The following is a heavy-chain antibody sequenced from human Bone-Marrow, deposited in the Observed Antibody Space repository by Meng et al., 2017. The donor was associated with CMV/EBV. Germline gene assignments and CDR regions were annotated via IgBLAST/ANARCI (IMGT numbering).Heavy chain of an antibody. CDR1: GGSSSSGDYY. Sequence: SGGSSSSGDYYWSWIRQPPGKGLEWIGYIYYSGSTYYNPSLKSRVTISVDTSKNQFSLKLSSVTAADTAVYYCASYSSSYQYNWFDPWGQGTLVTVSS. CDR2: IYYSGST. J-gene: IGHJ5*02. D-gene: IGHD6-6*01. CDR3: ASYSSSYQYNWFDP. V-gene: IGHV4-30-4*08.